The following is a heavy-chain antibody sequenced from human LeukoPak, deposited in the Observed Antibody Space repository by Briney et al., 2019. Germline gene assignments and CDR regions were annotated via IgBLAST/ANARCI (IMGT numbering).Heavy chain of an antibody. CDR2: INPNSGGT. D-gene: IGHD6-13*01. J-gene: IGHJ4*02. V-gene: IGHV1-2*02. Sequence: GASVKVSCKACGYTFTGYYMHWVRQAPGQGLEWMGWINPNSGGTNYAQKFQGRVTMTRDTSISTAYMELSRLRSDDTAVYYCARDKGIAAAGIDYWGQGTLVTVSS. CDR1: GYTFTGYY. CDR3: ARDKGIAAAGIDY.